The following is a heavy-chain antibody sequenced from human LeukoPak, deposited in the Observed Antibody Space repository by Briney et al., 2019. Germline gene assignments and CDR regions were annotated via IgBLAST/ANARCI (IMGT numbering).Heavy chain of an antibody. CDR3: ASSSSGWYYFDY. Sequence: PSETLSLTCAVYGGSFSGYYWSWIRQPPGKGLEWIGEINHSGSTNYNPSLKSRVTISVDTSKNQFSLKLSPVTAADTAGYYFASSSSGWYYFDYWGKGTLVTVSS. J-gene: IGHJ4*02. D-gene: IGHD6-13*01. CDR1: GGSFSGYY. CDR2: INHSGST. V-gene: IGHV4-34*01.